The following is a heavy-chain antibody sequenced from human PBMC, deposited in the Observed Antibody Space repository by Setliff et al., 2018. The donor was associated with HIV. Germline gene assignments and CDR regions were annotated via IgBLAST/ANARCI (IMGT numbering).Heavy chain of an antibody. Sequence: PGGSLRLSCTASGFVFGDYLMSWVRQAPGKGLEWLGFIRSKDYGGAPAYAASVEDRLSISRDDSKGIAYLQMDSLKNEDTAVYYCARGPHKYCSVTNCMYDLWGQGTLVTVSS. V-gene: IGHV3-49*04. CDR2: IRSKDYGGAP. CDR3: ARGPHKYCSVTNCMYDL. J-gene: IGHJ4*02. CDR1: GFVFGDYL. D-gene: IGHD2-15*01.